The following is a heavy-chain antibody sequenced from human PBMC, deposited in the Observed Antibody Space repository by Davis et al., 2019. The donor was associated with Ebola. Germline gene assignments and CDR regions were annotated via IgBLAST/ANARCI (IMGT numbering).Heavy chain of an antibody. V-gene: IGHV3-30*02. D-gene: IGHD5-18*01. Sequence: GGSLRLSCAASGFTFSSSGMHWVRQAPGKGLEWVSFLRYDGSKEYYADSVKGRFTISRDNSKNTLYLQMNSLRAEDTTIYYCARSYNYGYDYWGQGTLVTVSS. CDR3: ARSYNYGYDY. CDR2: LRYDGSKE. CDR1: GFTFSSSG. J-gene: IGHJ4*02.